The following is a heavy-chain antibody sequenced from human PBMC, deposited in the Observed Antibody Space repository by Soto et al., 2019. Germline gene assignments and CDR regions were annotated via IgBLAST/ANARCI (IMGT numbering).Heavy chain of an antibody. Sequence: EVQLLESGGGLVQPGGSLRLSCAASGFTFSNYAMSWVRQAPGKGLEWVSTISGSGGGAYYADSVKGRFTISRDNSKNTAYLQMNSLRAEDTAVYYCAKGRDGYRSTWYDYWGQGTLVTVSS. J-gene: IGHJ4*02. CDR3: AKGRDGYRSTWYDY. V-gene: IGHV3-23*01. D-gene: IGHD6-13*01. CDR1: GFTFSNYA. CDR2: ISGSGGGA.